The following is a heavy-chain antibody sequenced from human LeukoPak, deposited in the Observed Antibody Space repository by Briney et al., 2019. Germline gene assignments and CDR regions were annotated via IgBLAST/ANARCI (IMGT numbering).Heavy chain of an antibody. CDR3: ARGGYSFDY. D-gene: IGHD5-18*01. CDR1: GFSLSGYW. CDR2: LHADGVEQ. J-gene: IGHJ4*02. V-gene: IGHV3-7*01. Sequence: PGGSLRLSCAASGFSLSGYWMTWVRRAPGKGLEWVARLHADGVEQNYVDSVTGRFTMSRDNAKNSLDLQMNSLRVEDTAVYYCARGGYSFDYLGQETLVAVSS.